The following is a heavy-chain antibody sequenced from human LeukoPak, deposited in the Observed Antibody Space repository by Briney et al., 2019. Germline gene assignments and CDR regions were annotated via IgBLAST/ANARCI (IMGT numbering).Heavy chain of an antibody. CDR2: IKQDGSEK. J-gene: IGHJ3*02. CDR3: ARDRYYYDSSGYYSDAFDI. CDR1: GFTFSSYW. D-gene: IGHD3-22*01. V-gene: IGHV3-7*01. Sequence: GGSLRLSCAASGFTFSSYWMSWVRQAPGKGLEWVANIKQDGSEKYYVDSVKGRFTISRDNAKNSLYLQMNSLRAEDTAVYYCARDRYYYDSSGYYSDAFDIWGQGTMVTVSS.